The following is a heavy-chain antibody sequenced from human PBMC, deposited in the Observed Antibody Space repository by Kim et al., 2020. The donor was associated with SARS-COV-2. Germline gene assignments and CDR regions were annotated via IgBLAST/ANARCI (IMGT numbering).Heavy chain of an antibody. D-gene: IGHD5-12*01. CDR3: AREGRDGYNGVWYYYGMDV. CDR1: GGSISSGDYY. Sequence: SETLSLTCTVSGGSISSGDYYWSWIRQPPGKGLEWIGYIYYSGSTYYNPSLKSRVTISVDTSKNQFSLKLSSVTAADTAVYYCAREGRDGYNGVWYYYGMDVWGQGTTVTVSS. J-gene: IGHJ6*02. V-gene: IGHV4-30-4*01. CDR2: IYYSGST.